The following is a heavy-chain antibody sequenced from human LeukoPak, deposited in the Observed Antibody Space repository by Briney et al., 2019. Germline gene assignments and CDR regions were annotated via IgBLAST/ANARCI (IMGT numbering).Heavy chain of an antibody. V-gene: IGHV4-34*01. Sequence: SETLSLTCAVYGGSFSGYYWSWIRQPPGKGLEWIGEINHSGSTNYNPSLESRVTISVDTSKNQCSLKLSSVTAADTAMYYCAREYTGFTRRLDYWGQGTLVTVSS. J-gene: IGHJ4*02. CDR1: GGSFSGYY. D-gene: IGHD5-12*01. CDR2: INHSGST. CDR3: AREYTGFTRRLDY.